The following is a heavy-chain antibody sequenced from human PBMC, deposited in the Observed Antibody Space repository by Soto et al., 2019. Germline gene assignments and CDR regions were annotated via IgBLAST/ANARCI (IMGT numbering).Heavy chain of an antibody. D-gene: IGHD1-1*01. Sequence: SETLSLTCTVSGGSISSSSYYWGWIRQPPGKGLEWIGSMYYSGSTYYNPSLKSRVTISVDTSKNQFSLKLTSVTAADTAVYYCARHQGNDYYYGMDVWGQGTTVTVSS. CDR2: MYYSGST. CDR3: ARHQGNDYYYGMDV. CDR1: GGSISSSSYY. V-gene: IGHV4-39*01. J-gene: IGHJ6*02.